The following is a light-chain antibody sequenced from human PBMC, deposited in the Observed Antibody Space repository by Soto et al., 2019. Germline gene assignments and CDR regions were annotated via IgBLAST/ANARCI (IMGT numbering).Light chain of an antibody. CDR1: QRLVHSDGTTY. J-gene: IGKJ5*01. CDR3: RQAPQFPT. Sequence: DIVMTQTPLSSHVTLGQSASISCRSSQRLVHSDGTTYLYWLHQRPGQPPRRLISKVSHRFSGVPDRFSGIEAGTDFTLKISRVEAEDVGFYYCRQAPQFPTLGQGTRLE. V-gene: IGKV2-24*01. CDR2: KVS.